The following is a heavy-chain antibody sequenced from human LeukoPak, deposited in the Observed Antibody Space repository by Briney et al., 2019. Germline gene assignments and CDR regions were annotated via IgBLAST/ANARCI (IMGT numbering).Heavy chain of an antibody. CDR2: IYYSGST. V-gene: IGHV4-59*01. CDR3: ARARYSSAPFDY. J-gene: IGHJ4*02. Sequence: PSETLSLTCAVYGGSISSYYWSWIRQPPGKGLEWIGYIYYSGSTNYNPSLKSRVTISVVTSKNQFSLKLSSVTAADTAVYYCARARYSSAPFDYWGQGTLITVSS. D-gene: IGHD6-25*01. CDR1: GGSISSYY.